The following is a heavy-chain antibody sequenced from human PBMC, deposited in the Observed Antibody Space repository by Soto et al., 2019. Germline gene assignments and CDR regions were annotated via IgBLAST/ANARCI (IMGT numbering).Heavy chain of an antibody. D-gene: IGHD4-17*01. V-gene: IGHV1-18*01. Sequence: QVQLVQSGAEVKKPGASVKVSCKASGYTFTSYGISWVRQAPGQGLEWLGWISAYNGNTNYAQKLQGRVTMTTDTSTSTAYMELRSLRSDDTAVYYCARGGLKGDYATGYYYYGMDVWGQGTTVTVSS. CDR2: ISAYNGNT. CDR3: ARGGLKGDYATGYYYYGMDV. J-gene: IGHJ6*02. CDR1: GYTFTSYG.